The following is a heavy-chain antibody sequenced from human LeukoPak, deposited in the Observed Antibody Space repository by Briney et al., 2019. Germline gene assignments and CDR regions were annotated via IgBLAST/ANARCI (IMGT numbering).Heavy chain of an antibody. CDR2: LSGSGVTT. Sequence: GGSLRLSCAASGFTFSNYAMSWVRQAPGKGLEWVSPLSGSGVTTYYADSVKGRFTISRDNSKNTLYLQMNSLRAEDTAGYYCAKSKNLGISGAFDYWGQGTLVTVSS. J-gene: IGHJ4*02. CDR1: GFTFSNYA. CDR3: AKSKNLGISGAFDY. V-gene: IGHV3-23*01. D-gene: IGHD7-27*01.